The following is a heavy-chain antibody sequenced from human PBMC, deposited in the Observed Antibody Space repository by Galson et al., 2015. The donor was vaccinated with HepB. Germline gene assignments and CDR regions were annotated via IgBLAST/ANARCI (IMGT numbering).Heavy chain of an antibody. J-gene: IGHJ5*02. D-gene: IGHD4-23*01. V-gene: IGHV1-46*01. CDR3: ARGLDYGGNEGGDWFDP. CDR1: GYTFTSYY. CDR2: INPSGGST. Sequence: SVKVSCKASGYTFTSYYMHWVRQAPGQGLEWMGIINPSGGSTSYAQKFQGRVTMTRDTSTSTVYMELSSLRSEDTAVYYCARGLDYGGNEGGDWFDPWGQATLVTVSS.